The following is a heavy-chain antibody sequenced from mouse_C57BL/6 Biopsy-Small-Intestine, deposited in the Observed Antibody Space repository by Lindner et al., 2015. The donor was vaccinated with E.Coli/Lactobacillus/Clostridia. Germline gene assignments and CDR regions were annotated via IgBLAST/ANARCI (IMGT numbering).Heavy chain of an antibody. Sequence: VQLQESGPELVKPGASVKMSCKASGYTFTDYLIHWMKQKPGQGLEWIGYINPYNDGSKYNEKFKGKATLTSDKSSTTAYMYLSSLTSEDSAVYYCAREKYGDSFAYWGQGTLVTVSA. CDR2: INPYNDGS. V-gene: IGHV1-14*01. CDR3: AREKYGDSFAY. D-gene: IGHD2-13*01. J-gene: IGHJ3*01. CDR1: GYTFTDYL.